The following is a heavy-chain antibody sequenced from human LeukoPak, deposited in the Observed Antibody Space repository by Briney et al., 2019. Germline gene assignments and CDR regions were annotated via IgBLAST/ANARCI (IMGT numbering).Heavy chain of an antibody. CDR2: ISGSGGNT. D-gene: IGHD4-17*01. V-gene: IGHV3-23*01. CDR3: ARGRGGDYVPSRFDY. CDR1: GFAFSGFA. J-gene: IGHJ4*02. Sequence: PGGSLRLSCSASGFAFSGFAMGWVRQAPGKGLEWVSSISGSGGNTYYADSVGGRFTVSRDNSKNTLYLQMNSLRAEDTAIYYCARGRGGDYVPSRFDYWGQGTLVTVSS.